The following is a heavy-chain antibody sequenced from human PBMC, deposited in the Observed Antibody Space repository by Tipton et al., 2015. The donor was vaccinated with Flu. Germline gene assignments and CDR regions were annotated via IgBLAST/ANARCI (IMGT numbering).Heavy chain of an antibody. CDR2: IYHTGST. CDR1: GYSISSGYY. J-gene: IGHJ4*02. D-gene: IGHD7-27*01. Sequence: LRLSCIVSGYSISSGYYWGWIRQPPGKGLEWIGSIYHTGSTYYNPSLKSRVAISVDTSKNQFSLKLSSVTAADTAVYYCASKVANWGVWEPLDYWGQGTLVTVSS. CDR3: ASKVANWGVWEPLDY. V-gene: IGHV4-38-2*02.